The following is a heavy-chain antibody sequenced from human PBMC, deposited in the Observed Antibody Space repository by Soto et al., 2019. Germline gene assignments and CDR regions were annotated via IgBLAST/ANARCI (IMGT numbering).Heavy chain of an antibody. V-gene: IGHV3-23*01. CDR3: AKDIVVVVAATSPFNY. CDR1: GFTFSSYA. Sequence: GGSLRLSCAASGFTFSSYAMSWDRQAPGKGLEWVSAISGSGGSTYYADSVKGRFTISRDNSKNTLYLQMNSLRAEDTAVYYCAKDIVVVVAATSPFNYWGQGTLVTVSS. CDR2: ISGSGGST. D-gene: IGHD2-15*01. J-gene: IGHJ4*02.